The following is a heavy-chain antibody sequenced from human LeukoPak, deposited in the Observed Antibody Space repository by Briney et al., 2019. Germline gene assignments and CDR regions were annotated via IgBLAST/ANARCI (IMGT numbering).Heavy chain of an antibody. V-gene: IGHV3-48*03. CDR3: ARTGRWLTPDY. Sequence: GGSLRLSCAASGFTFSSYEMNWVCQAPGKGLEWVSYISSSGSTIYYADSVKGRFTISRDNAKNSLYLQMNSLRAEDTAVYYCARTGRWLTPDYWGQGTLVTVSS. J-gene: IGHJ4*02. CDR2: ISSSGSTI. D-gene: IGHD3-22*01. CDR1: GFTFSSYE.